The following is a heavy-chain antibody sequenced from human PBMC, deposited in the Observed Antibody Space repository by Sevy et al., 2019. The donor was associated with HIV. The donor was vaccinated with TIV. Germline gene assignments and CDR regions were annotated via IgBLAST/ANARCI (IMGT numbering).Heavy chain of an antibody. Sequence: ASVKVSCKASGYTFTGYYMHWVRQAPGQGLEWMGRINPNSGGTNYAQKFQGRVTMTRNTSISTAYMELSRLRSDDTAVYYWARDYDYIWGSVYDYWGQGTLVTVSS. J-gene: IGHJ4*02. CDR2: INPNSGGT. CDR1: GYTFTGYY. D-gene: IGHD3-16*01. CDR3: ARDYDYIWGSVYDY. V-gene: IGHV1-2*06.